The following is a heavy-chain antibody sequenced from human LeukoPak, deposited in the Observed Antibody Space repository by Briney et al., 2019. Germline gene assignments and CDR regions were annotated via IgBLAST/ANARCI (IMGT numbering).Heavy chain of an antibody. CDR1: GYSFTSYW. J-gene: IGHJ3*02. Sequence: GESLKISCKGSGYSFTSYWIGWVRQMPGKGVEWMGIIYPGDSDTRYSPSFQGQVTISADKSISTAYLQWSSLKASDTAMYYCARTALGLRRASSLRWAFDIWGQGTMVTVSS. D-gene: IGHD3-16*01. V-gene: IGHV5-51*01. CDR3: ARTALGLRRASSLRWAFDI. CDR2: IYPGDSDT.